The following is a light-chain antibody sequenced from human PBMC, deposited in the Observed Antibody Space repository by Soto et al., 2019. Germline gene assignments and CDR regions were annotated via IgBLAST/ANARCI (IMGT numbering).Light chain of an antibody. J-gene: IGKJ1*01. CDR1: QYVGTR. Sequence: EIVLTQSPATLSSSPGETATLSCRASQYVGTRLAWYQHKPGQAPRLLIYYTSNRATGIPARFSGSGSGTDFTLTISGLAPEDFAIYYCHQRQSWPRTFGQGTKGEIK. CDR2: YTS. CDR3: HQRQSWPRT. V-gene: IGKV3-11*01.